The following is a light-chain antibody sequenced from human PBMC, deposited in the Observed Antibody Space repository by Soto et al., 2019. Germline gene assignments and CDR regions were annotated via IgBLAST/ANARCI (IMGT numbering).Light chain of an antibody. CDR2: TAS. J-gene: IGKJ2*01. V-gene: IGKV1-39*01. Sequence: IQMTQSPSSLYASVGDRVTITCRASQTIPRSLNWYQQKPWKAPNLLIYTASILQTGAPSRFSGSGSETDFTLPISSLQPEDSGTYYCQQSHHFPYTFGQGTDLEIK. CDR1: QTIPRS. CDR3: QQSHHFPYT.